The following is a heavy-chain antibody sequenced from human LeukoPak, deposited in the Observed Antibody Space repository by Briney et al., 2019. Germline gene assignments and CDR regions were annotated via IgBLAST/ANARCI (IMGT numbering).Heavy chain of an antibody. V-gene: IGHV4-38-2*02. D-gene: IGHD6-13*01. CDR2: IYHSGST. Sequence: SETLSLTCTVSGYSISSGYYWGWIRQPPGKGLEWIGSIYHSGSTYYNPSLKSRVTISVDTSKNQFSLKLSSVTAADTAVYYCARSPTEYSSSWYFDYWGQGTLVTVSS. J-gene: IGHJ4*02. CDR1: GYSISSGYY. CDR3: ARSPTEYSSSWYFDY.